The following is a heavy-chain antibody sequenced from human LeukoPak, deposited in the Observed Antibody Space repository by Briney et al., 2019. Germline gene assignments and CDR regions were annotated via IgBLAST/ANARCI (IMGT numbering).Heavy chain of an antibody. Sequence: GGSLRLSCSASGFTFTHYWMIWIRQAPGKGLEWVASVHQEGIEASYVDSVRGRFTISRDNGRNSVFLQMNSLRSEDTAKYYCARGNTLEGWGQGATVIVSS. CDR1: GFTFTHYW. D-gene: IGHD2/OR15-2a*01. CDR2: VHQEGIEA. CDR3: ARGNTLEG. J-gene: IGHJ6*02. V-gene: IGHV3-7*01.